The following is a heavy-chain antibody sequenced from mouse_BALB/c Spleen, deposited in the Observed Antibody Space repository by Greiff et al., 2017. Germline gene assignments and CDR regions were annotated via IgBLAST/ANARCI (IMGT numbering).Heavy chain of an antibody. D-gene: IGHD2-10*02. Sequence: QVQLQQSGPELVRPGVSVKISCKGSGYTFTDYAMHWVKQSHAKSLEWIGVISTYYGNTNYNQKFKGKATMTVDKSSSTAYMELARLTSEDSAIYYCAREKYGNPAWFAYWGQGTLVTVSA. CDR3: AREKYGNPAWFAY. CDR2: ISTYYGNT. J-gene: IGHJ3*01. CDR1: GYTFTDYA. V-gene: IGHV1-67*01.